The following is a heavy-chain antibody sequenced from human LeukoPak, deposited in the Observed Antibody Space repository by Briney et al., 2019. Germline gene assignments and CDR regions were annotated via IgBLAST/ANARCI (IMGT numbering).Heavy chain of an antibody. D-gene: IGHD6-19*01. CDR1: GFTFSRDW. CDR2: IKQDGREK. Sequence: SGGSLRPSCAASGFTFSRDWMNWVRQAPGKGLEWVANIKQDGREKYYVDSVKGRFTISRDNAKNSLYLQMNSLRAEDTAVYYCAKDSASGWYFDAFDIWGQGTMVTVSS. V-gene: IGHV3-7*03. J-gene: IGHJ3*02. CDR3: AKDSASGWYFDAFDI.